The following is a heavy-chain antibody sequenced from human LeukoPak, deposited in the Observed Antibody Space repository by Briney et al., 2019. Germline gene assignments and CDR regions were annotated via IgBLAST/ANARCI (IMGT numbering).Heavy chain of an antibody. D-gene: IGHD3-10*01. Sequence: KPSETLSLTCTVSGGSISSYYWSWIRQPPGKGLQWIGNIYYSGSTNYNPSLKSRVTISVDTSRNQFSLKLSSVTAADTAVYYCARAGTAKYYYYGMDGWGQGSSVSVSS. CDR3: ARAGTAKYYYYGMDG. CDR2: IYYSGST. V-gene: IGHV4-59*01. CDR1: GGSISSYY. J-gene: IGHJ6*01.